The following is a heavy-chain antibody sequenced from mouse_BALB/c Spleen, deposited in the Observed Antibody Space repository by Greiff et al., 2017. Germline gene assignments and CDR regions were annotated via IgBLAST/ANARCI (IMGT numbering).Heavy chain of an antibody. Sequence: QVQLQQSGAELVKPGASVKLSCKASGYTFTSYYMYWVKQRPGQGLEWIGEINPSNGGTNFNEKFKSKATLTVDKSSSTAYMQLSSLTSEDSAVYYCTREYGNYAFAYWGQGTLVTVSA. J-gene: IGHJ3*01. V-gene: IGHV1S81*02. CDR3: TREYGNYAFAY. CDR1: GYTFTSYY. CDR2: INPSNGGT. D-gene: IGHD2-10*02.